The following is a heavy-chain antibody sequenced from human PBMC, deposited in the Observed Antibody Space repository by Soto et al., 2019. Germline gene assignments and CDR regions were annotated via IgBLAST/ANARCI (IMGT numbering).Heavy chain of an antibody. CDR2: ISYDGSNK. D-gene: IGHD6-19*01. V-gene: IGHV3-30*03. CDR1: GFTFSSYG. Sequence: PGGSLRLSCAASGFTFSSYGMHWVRQAPGKGLEWVAVISYDGSNKYYADPVKGRFTISRDNSKNTLYLQMSSLRAEDTAVYYCVRGQCLYYYGMDVWGQGTTVTVSS. CDR3: VRGQCLYYYGMDV. J-gene: IGHJ6*02.